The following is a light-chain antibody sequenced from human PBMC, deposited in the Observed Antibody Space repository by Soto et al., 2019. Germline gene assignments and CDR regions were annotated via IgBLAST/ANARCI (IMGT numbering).Light chain of an antibody. V-gene: IGLV2-14*03. CDR1: SSDVGGYNY. Sequence: QSALTQPASVSGSPGQSITISCTGTSSDVGGYNYVSWYQQHPGKAPKLMIYDVSNRPSGVSNRFSGSKSGNTASLTISGLQAEDEADYYCNSYTSGTTLVFGTGTKATVL. CDR3: NSYTSGTTLV. J-gene: IGLJ1*01. CDR2: DVS.